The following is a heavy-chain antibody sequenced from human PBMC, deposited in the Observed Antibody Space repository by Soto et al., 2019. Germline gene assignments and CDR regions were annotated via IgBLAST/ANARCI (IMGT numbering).Heavy chain of an antibody. D-gene: IGHD5-18*01. J-gene: IGHJ6*02. CDR2: IYSSGST. CDR3: ARQRVGLPYYYYGMDV. V-gene: IGHV4-39*01. CDR1: GGSPSRSSYH. Sequence: TSETLSPPCTVSGGSPSRSSYHVGWVRQPPRKGMEWIGSIYSSGSTYYNPSLKSRVTISVDTSKNQFSLKLSSVTAADTAVYYCARQRVGLPYYYYGMDVWGQGTTVTVSS.